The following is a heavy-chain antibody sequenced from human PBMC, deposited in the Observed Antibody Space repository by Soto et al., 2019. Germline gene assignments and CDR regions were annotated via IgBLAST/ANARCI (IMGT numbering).Heavy chain of an antibody. CDR3: ARGHGGITVFGAPGHFDY. CDR1: GVSISGSSYY. D-gene: IGHD3-3*01. CDR2: VSYSGST. J-gene: IGHJ4*02. Sequence: SETLSITCTVSGVSISGSSYYWGWIRQPPGKGLEWIGSVSYSGSTYYNPSLKSRGTISVDTSKNRFSLKLSSASAADTAVYYCARGHGGITVFGAPGHFDYWGQGTLVTVSS. V-gene: IGHV4-39*01.